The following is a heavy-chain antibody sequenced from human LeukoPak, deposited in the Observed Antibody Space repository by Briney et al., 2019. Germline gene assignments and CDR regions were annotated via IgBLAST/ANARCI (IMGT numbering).Heavy chain of an antibody. J-gene: IGHJ3*02. Sequence: GGSLRLSCAASGFTFSSYGMHWVRQAPGKGLEWVAVISYDGSNKYYADSVKGRFTISRDNSKNTLYLQMNSLRAEDTAVYYCARDNKGGYYYDSSGYYHDAFDIWGQGTMVTVSS. CDR2: ISYDGSNK. CDR1: GFTFSSYG. V-gene: IGHV3-30*03. D-gene: IGHD3-22*01. CDR3: ARDNKGGYYYDSSGYYHDAFDI.